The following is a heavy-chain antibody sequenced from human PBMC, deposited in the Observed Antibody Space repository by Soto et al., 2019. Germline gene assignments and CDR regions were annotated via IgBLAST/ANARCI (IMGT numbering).Heavy chain of an antibody. CDR1: GGTFSSYA. Sequence: QVQLVQSGAEVKKPGSSVKVSCKASGGTFSSYAISWVRQATGQGLEWMGGIIPIFGTANYAQKFQGRVTITADESTSTAYMELSSLRSEDTAVYYCARGEGYCSGGSCYPYNWFDPWGQGTLVTVSS. CDR2: IIPIFGTA. J-gene: IGHJ5*02. D-gene: IGHD2-15*01. CDR3: ARGEGYCSGGSCYPYNWFDP. V-gene: IGHV1-69*01.